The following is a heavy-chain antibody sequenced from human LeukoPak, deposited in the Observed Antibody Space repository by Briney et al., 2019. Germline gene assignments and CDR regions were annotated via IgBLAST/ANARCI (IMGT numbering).Heavy chain of an antibody. CDR1: GLTFSSYN. D-gene: IGHD3-16*01. CDR2: ISYDGGNK. V-gene: IGHV3-30-3*01. Sequence: PGRSLGLSCAASGLTFSSYNMHWVRQAPGKGLEWVAVISYDGGNKYYADSVKGRFTISRDNSKNTLYLQMNSLRTEDTAVYYCAKGSAYDYLWGSDGGGAFDIWGQGTMVTVSS. J-gene: IGHJ3*02. CDR3: AKGSAYDYLWGSDGGGAFDI.